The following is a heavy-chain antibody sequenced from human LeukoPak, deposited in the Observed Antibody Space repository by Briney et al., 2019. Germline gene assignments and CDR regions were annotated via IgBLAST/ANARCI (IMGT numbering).Heavy chain of an antibody. V-gene: IGHV3-74*01. D-gene: IGHD3-22*01. CDR3: ARAGFGNSGYYFFAY. CDR2: INDDASST. Sequence: GGSLRLSCAASGFTFSYYWMHWVRQAPGKGLVWVSLINDDASSTTYADSVKGRFTISRDNAKNTLYLQMNSLRAEDTAIYYCARAGFGNSGYYFFAYWGQGTLVTVSS. J-gene: IGHJ4*02. CDR1: GFTFSYYW.